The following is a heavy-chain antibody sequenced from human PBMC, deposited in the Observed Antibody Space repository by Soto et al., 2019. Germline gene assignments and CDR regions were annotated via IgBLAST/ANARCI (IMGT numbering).Heavy chain of an antibody. CDR1: GYSFSFYG. V-gene: IGHV1-18*01. J-gene: IGHJ6*02. Sequence: ASVKVSCKASGYSFSFYGINWVRQAPGQGLEWMGWISAYNGNTNYAQKLQGRVTMTTDTSTSTAYMELRSLRSDDTAVYYCARDLATGSGFPYYYYGMDVWGQGTTVTVSS. CDR3: ARDLATGSGFPYYYYGMDV. D-gene: IGHD6-19*01. CDR2: ISAYNGNT.